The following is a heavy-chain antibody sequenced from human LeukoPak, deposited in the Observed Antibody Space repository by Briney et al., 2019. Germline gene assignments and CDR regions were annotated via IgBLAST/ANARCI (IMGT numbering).Heavy chain of an antibody. V-gene: IGHV4-34*01. D-gene: IGHD6-13*01. CDR1: GGSFSGYY. CDR2: INHSGST. CDR3: ARAGENPIAAASGRVLNWFDP. Sequence: SETLSLTCAVYGGSFSGYYWSWIRQPPGKGLEWIGEINHSGSTNYNPSHKSRVTISVDTSKNQFSLKLSSVTAADTAVYYCARAGENPIAAASGRVLNWFDPWGQGTLVTVSS. J-gene: IGHJ5*02.